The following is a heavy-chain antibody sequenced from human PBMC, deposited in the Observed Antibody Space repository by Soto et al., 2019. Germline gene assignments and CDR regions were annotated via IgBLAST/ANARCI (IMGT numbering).Heavy chain of an antibody. CDR2: IKSDGSGT. CDR1: GFTFSNYW. V-gene: IGHV3-74*01. Sequence: EVQLVESGGGSVQPGGSLRLSCAASGFTFSNYWMXWXXXXXXXXXXXXXRIKSDGSGTYYADSVKGRLTISRDNAKXXXXXXXXXXXXXXXXXXXXXXXXXXXXXXXXXLGRHWGQGTLVTVSS. J-gene: IGHJ4*02. CDR3: XXXXXXXXXXXXXLGRH.